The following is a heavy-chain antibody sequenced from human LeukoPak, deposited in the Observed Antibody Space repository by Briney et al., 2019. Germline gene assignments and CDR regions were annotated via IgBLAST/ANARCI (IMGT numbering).Heavy chain of an antibody. D-gene: IGHD5/OR15-5a*01. CDR2: IKTDGSAM. Sequence: GGSLRLSCVGSGFTFNDYWIHWVRQAPGKGLVWVSAIKTDGSAMQYADSVKGRFAISRDNAKNTVYLQMNCLRDEDTAVYYCVRDRTVSTILDYWGQGTLVTVSS. CDR1: GFTFNDYW. V-gene: IGHV3-74*03. J-gene: IGHJ4*02. CDR3: VRDRTVSTILDY.